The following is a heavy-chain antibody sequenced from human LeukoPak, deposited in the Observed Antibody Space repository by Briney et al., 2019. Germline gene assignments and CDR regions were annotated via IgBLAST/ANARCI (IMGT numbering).Heavy chain of an antibody. D-gene: IGHD3-10*01. CDR3: ARRNSMVRGVVATNWFDP. V-gene: IGHV5-51*01. J-gene: IGHJ5*02. CDR2: IYPGDSDT. CDR1: GYSFTSYW. Sequence: GESLKISFKGSGYSFTSYWIGWVRQMPGKGLEWMGIIYPGDSDTRYSPSFQGQVTISADKSISTAYLQWSSLKASDTAMYYCARRNSMVRGVVATNWFDPWGQGTLVTVSS.